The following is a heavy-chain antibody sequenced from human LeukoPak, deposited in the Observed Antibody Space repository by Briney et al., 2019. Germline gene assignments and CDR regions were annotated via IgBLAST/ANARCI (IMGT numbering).Heavy chain of an antibody. CDR3: ARDLSRGSGYFGTY. Sequence: ASVKVSCKASGYTLTTYGFSWVRQAPRQGLEWMGWISGDNSNTNYAQRFQGRVTMTTDTSTSTAYMELRSLRSDDTAVYYCARDLSRGSGYFGTYWGQGILVTVSS. V-gene: IGHV1-18*01. D-gene: IGHD3-22*01. CDR1: GYTLTTYG. CDR2: ISGDNSNT. J-gene: IGHJ4*02.